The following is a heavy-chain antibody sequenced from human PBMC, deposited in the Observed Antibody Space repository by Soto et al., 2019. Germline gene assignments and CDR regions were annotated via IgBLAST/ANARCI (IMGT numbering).Heavy chain of an antibody. V-gene: IGHV3-74*01. D-gene: IGHD2-21*02. CDR1: GFTFSNYW. J-gene: IGHJ4*02. CDR2: INGDGTIT. Sequence: EVQLVESGGGLVQPGGSLRLSCAASGFTFSNYWMHWVRQVPGKGLLWVSRINGDGTITDYADSVKGRFTISRYNGENTLYLQMSSLRAEDTAVYYCTRAAYCGRDCHYYFDYWGQGTLVTVSS. CDR3: TRAAYCGRDCHYYFDY.